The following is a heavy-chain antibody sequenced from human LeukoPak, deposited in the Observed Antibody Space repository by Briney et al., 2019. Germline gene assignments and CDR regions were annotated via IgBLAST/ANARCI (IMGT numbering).Heavy chain of an antibody. CDR2: IYYSRST. D-gene: IGHD6-19*01. CDR3: ARVRWGSGWPGGFDI. V-gene: IGHV4-59*01. Sequence: PSETLSLTCTVSGGSIRSYYCSRIRQPPGKGLEGIGYIYYSRSTNYNPSLKSRVTISVDPSKNQFSLKLSPVTAADTAVYYCARVRWGSGWPGGFDIWGQGTMVTVSS. J-gene: IGHJ3*02. CDR1: GGSIRSYY.